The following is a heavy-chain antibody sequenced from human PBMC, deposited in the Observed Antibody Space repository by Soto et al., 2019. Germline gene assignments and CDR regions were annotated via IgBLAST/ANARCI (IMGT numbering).Heavy chain of an antibody. D-gene: IGHD3-10*01. CDR2: IRSKAYGGTT. J-gene: IGHJ6*02. Sequence: PGGSLRLSCTASGFTFGDYAMSWFRQAPGKGLEWVGFIRSKAYGGTTEYAASVKGRFTISRDDSKSIAYLQMNSLKTEDTAVYYCTRELDMVRGVVKSDYYYYGMDVWGQGTTVTVSS. CDR3: TRELDMVRGVVKSDYYYYGMDV. V-gene: IGHV3-49*03. CDR1: GFTFGDYA.